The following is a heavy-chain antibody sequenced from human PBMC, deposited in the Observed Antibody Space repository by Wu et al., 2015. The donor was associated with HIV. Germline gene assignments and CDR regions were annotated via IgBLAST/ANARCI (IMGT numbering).Heavy chain of an antibody. CDR3: ARDWQFHVIFDDYYIDV. D-gene: IGHD3-3*02. CDR1: GYTITDYY. CDR2: INPKNGDT. Sequence: QVQLVRSGAEVKKSGASVNVSCKASGYTITDYYLHWVRQAPGQGLQWMGWINPKNGDTNYAQTFKGRITMTRDTSINTAYMVLTSLKSNDTALYFCARDWQFHVIFDDYYIDVWGEGTTVIVSS. V-gene: IGHV1-2*02. J-gene: IGHJ6*03.